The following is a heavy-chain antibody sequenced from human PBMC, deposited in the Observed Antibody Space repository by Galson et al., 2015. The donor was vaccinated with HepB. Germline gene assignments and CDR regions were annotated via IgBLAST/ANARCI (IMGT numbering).Heavy chain of an antibody. Sequence: SLRLSCAASEFTFSSYWMHWVRQVPGKGLVWVSLINNGETITRYADSVKGRFTISRDDAKNTLYLQMNSLRAEDTAVYYCARAVHYYDMNVWGQGTTVTVSS. CDR3: ARAVHYYDMNV. D-gene: IGHD6-6*01. CDR2: INNGETIT. CDR1: EFTFSSYW. J-gene: IGHJ6*02. V-gene: IGHV3-74*01.